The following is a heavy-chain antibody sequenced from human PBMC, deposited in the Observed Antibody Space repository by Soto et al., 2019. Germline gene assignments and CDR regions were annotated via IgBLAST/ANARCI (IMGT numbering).Heavy chain of an antibody. J-gene: IGHJ4*02. CDR2: IYYSGST. D-gene: IGHD2-2*01. Sequence: TLSLTCTVSGGSISSGGYYWSWIRQHPGKGLEWIGYIYYSGSTYYNTSLKSRVTISVDTSKNQFYLKLSSVTAADTAVYYCARGRSSTSPYPIGYWGQGTLVTVSS. CDR3: ARGRSSTSPYPIGY. CDR1: GGSISSGGYY. V-gene: IGHV4-31*03.